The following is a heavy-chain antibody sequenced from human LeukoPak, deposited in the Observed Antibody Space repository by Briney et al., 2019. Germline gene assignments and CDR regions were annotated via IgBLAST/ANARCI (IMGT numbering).Heavy chain of an antibody. CDR2: IYSGGST. D-gene: IGHD6-19*01. CDR3: AREPPSPQYSSGWAGMGSDAFDI. J-gene: IGHJ3*02. Sequence: GGSLRLSCAASGFTVSSNYMSWVRQAPGKGLEWVSVIYSGGSTYYADSVKGRFTISRDNAKNSLYLQMNSLRAEDTAVYYCAREPPSPQYSSGWAGMGSDAFDIWGQGTMVTVSS. CDR1: GFTVSSNY. V-gene: IGHV3-66*01.